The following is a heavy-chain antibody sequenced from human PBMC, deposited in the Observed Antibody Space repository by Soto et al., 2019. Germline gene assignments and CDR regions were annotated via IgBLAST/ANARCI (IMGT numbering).Heavy chain of an antibody. J-gene: IGHJ3*02. CDR1: GGSISSYY. CDR3: ARDLKGYCSGGSCYGGAFDI. CDR2: IYYSGST. V-gene: IGHV4-59*01. D-gene: IGHD2-15*01. Sequence: KTSETLSLTCTVSGGSISSYYWSWIRQPPGEGLEWIGYIYYSGSTNYNPSLKSRVTISVDTSKNQFSLKLSSVTAADTAVYYCARDLKGYCSGGSCYGGAFDIWGQGTMVTVSS.